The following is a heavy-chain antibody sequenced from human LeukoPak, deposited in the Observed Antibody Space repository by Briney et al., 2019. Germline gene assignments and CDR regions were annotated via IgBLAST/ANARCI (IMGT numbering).Heavy chain of an antibody. Sequence: GGSLRLSCAAAGFTFSSYAMSWVRQAPQKGLEWDSTISGSGGGTYYADSVKGRFTISRDDSKNTLYLQMNRLRAEDTAVYYCVKDLGRYRNNCFDYWGQGTLVTVSS. CDR1: GFTFSSYA. D-gene: IGHD1-26*01. J-gene: IGHJ4*02. CDR3: VKDLGRYRNNCFDY. CDR2: ISGSGGGT. V-gene: IGHV3-23*01.